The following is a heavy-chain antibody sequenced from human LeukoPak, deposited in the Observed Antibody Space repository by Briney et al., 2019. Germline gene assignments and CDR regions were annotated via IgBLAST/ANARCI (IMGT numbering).Heavy chain of an antibody. CDR3: ARDRGDGYNSNFDY. D-gene: IGHD5-24*01. J-gene: IGHJ4*02. CDR1: GGSISSGRYY. V-gene: IGHV4-61*01. CDR2: IYYSGST. Sequence: SQTLSLTCTVSGGSISSGRYYWSWIRQPPGKGLEWIGYIYYSGSTNYNPSLKSRVTISVDTSRNQFSLKLSSVTAADTAVYYCARDRGDGYNSNFDYWGQGTLVTVSS.